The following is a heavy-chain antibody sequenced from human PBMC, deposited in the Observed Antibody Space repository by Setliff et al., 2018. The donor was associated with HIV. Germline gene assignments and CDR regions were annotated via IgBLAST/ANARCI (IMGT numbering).Heavy chain of an antibody. CDR1: GDSISSGGYY. D-gene: IGHD6-19*01. Sequence: SETLSLTCTVSGDSISSGGYYWSWIRQPAGQGLEWIGRIYTSGNTNYNPSTNYNPSLKSRITISLETSRNQFSLRVTSVTATDTAVYYCTRQSPVAGSGAFDVWGQGTMVTVS. CDR3: TRQSPVAGSGAFDV. J-gene: IGHJ3*01. V-gene: IGHV4-61*02. CDR2: IYTSGNTNYNPST.